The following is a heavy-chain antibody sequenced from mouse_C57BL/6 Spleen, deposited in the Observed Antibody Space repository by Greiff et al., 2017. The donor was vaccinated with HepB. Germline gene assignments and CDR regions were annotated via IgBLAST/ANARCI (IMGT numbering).Heavy chain of an antibody. D-gene: IGHD2-5*01. CDR1: GFTFTDYY. J-gene: IGHJ1*03. CDR2: IRNKANGYTT. V-gene: IGHV7-3*01. CDR3: AGGSNYVYWYFDV. Sequence: DVMLVESGGGLVQPGGSLSLSCAASGFTFTDYYMSWVRQPPGKALEWLGFIRNKANGYTTEYSASVKGRFTISRDNSQSILYLQMNALRAEDSATYYCAGGSNYVYWYFDVWGTGTTVTVSS.